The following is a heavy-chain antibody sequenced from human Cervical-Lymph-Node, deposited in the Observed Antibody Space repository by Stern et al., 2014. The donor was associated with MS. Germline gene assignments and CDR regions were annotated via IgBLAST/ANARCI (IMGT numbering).Heavy chain of an antibody. CDR2: LDWDGDK. CDR1: GFSLSTTGMC. CDR3: VRAREGYYFDY. J-gene: IGHJ4*02. Sequence: ESGPALVKPTQTLTLTCTFSGFSLSTTGMCLSWIRQPPGKALEWLALLDWDGDKYYSTALKTRLTIYKDTSKNQVVLTMTNMAPLDTATYFCVRAREGYYFDYWGQGIPVTVSS. D-gene: IGHD2-21*01. V-gene: IGHV2-70*01.